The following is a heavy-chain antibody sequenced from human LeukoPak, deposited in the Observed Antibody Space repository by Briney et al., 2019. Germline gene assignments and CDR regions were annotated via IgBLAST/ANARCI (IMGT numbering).Heavy chain of an antibody. D-gene: IGHD3-16*01. J-gene: IGHJ4*02. V-gene: IGHV5-51*01. CDR3: ARLQQISFLAY. CDR2: IYSGDSDV. CDR1: GYKFTTYW. Sequence: GESLKISSKGSGYKFTTYWIGWVRQMPGKGREWIGIIYSGDSDVKYNLYFQGQVTISVDKSINTASLQWSRLKASDTGMYYCARLQQISFLAYWGQGTLVTVSS.